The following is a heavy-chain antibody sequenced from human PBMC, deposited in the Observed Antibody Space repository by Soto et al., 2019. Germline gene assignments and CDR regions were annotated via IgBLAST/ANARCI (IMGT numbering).Heavy chain of an antibody. CDR2: ISWHGGNI. Sequence: EVQLVESGGGLVQPGRSLRLSCAASGFTFENYAMHWVRQAPGKGLEWVSGISWHGGNIGYADSVRGRFTISRDIAKNSLYLQMSSLRPEDTGLYYCAKDQLYSNYEHYFDYWGQGTLVTVSS. J-gene: IGHJ4*02. CDR1: GFTFENYA. D-gene: IGHD4-4*01. CDR3: AKDQLYSNYEHYFDY. V-gene: IGHV3-9*01.